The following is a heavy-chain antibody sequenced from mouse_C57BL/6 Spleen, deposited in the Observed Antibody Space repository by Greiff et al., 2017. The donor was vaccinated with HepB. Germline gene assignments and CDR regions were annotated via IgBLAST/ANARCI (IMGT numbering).Heavy chain of an antibody. D-gene: IGHD1-1*01. V-gene: IGHV5-6*01. Sequence: EVKLVESGGDLVKPGGSLKLSCAASGFTFSSYGMSWVRQTPDKRLEWVATISSGGSYTYYPDSVKGRFTISRDNAKNTLYLQMSSLKSEDTAMYYCARQNYCSSSLHYFDYWGQGTTLTVSS. CDR2: ISSGGSYT. J-gene: IGHJ2*01. CDR1: GFTFSSYG. CDR3: ARQNYCSSSLHYFDY.